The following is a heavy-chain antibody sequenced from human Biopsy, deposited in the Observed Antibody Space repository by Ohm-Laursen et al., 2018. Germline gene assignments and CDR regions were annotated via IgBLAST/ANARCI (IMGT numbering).Heavy chain of an antibody. J-gene: IGHJ5*02. CDR2: ISRSTSHI. CDR3: ARGRSHLLPDHDWFDP. CDR1: GFTFSSYA. D-gene: IGHD1-14*01. Sequence: GSLRLSCAASGFTFSSYAMTWFRQAPGKGLEWVSSISRSTSHILYAETLKGRFTSSRDNAKNSVYLQMNGLRVEDTAVYYCARGRSHLLPDHDWFDPWGQGTLVTVSS. V-gene: IGHV3-21*06.